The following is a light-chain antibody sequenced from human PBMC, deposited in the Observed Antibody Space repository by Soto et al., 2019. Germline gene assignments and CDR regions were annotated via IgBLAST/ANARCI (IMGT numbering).Light chain of an antibody. CDR1: SSDVGSYNF. CDR3: CSYAGSSTWV. J-gene: IGLJ3*02. CDR2: EGS. V-gene: IGLV2-23*01. Sequence: QSVLTQPASVSGSPGQSITISCTGSSSDVGSYNFVSWHQQHPGKAPKLMIYEGSKRPSGVSNRFSGSKSGNTASLTISGLQAEDEGDYYCCSYAGSSTWVFGGGTKVTVL.